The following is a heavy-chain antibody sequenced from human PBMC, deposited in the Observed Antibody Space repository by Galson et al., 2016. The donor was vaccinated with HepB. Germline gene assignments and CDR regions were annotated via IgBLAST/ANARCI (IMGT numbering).Heavy chain of an antibody. D-gene: IGHD3-9*01. CDR2: ISSGGYT. J-gene: IGHJ6*04. V-gene: IGHV3-53*01. CDR3: ARATRYFDWRYQYGMDV. CDR1: GLSVSSDY. Sequence: SLRLSCAASGLSVSSDYMSWVRQALGKGLEWVAGISSGGYTYYAQSVKGRLTISRANSKNTLYLQMNRLRAEDTAVYYCARATRYFDWRYQYGMDVWGKGTTVTVSS.